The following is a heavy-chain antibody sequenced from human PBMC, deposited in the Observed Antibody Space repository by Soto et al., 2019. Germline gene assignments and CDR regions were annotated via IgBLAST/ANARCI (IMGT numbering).Heavy chain of an antibody. CDR1: GFTFSSYW. CDR3: ARDGIVATMGKFDY. CDR2: IKQDGSGK. D-gene: IGHD5-12*01. Sequence: GGSLRLSCAASGFTFSSYWMSWVRQAPGKGLEWVANIKQDGSGKYYVDSVKGRFTISSDNAKNSLYLQMNSLRAEDTAVYYCARDGIVATMGKFDYWGQGTLVTVSS. J-gene: IGHJ4*02. V-gene: IGHV3-7*01.